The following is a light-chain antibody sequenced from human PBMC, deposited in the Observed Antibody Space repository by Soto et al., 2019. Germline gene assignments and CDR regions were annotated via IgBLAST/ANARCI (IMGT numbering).Light chain of an antibody. J-gene: IGKJ1*01. CDR3: QQYNNWWT. V-gene: IGKV3-15*01. Sequence: EIVMTQSPATLSVSPGERATLSCRASQSVNRNLAWYQQKPGQAPRLLIYAASTRATGIPARFSGSGSETEFTLTISSLQSEDFAIYYCQQYNNWWTFGQGTKVEFK. CDR2: AAS. CDR1: QSVNRN.